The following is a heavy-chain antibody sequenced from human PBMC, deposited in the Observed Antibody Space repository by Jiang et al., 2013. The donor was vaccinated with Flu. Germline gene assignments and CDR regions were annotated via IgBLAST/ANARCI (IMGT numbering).Heavy chain of an antibody. CDR3: ARHLTNVWGSYPPNYGMDV. J-gene: IGHJ6*02. V-gene: IGHV4-59*08. Sequence: LLKPSETLSLTCAVYGGSFSGYFWSWIRQPPGKGLEWIGYIHYSGNTNYNPSLKSRVTISVDTSKDQFSLKLSSVTAADTAVYYCARHLTNVWGSYPPNYGMDVWGQGTTVTVSS. CDR2: IHYSGNT. CDR1: GGSFSGYF. D-gene: IGHD3-16*02.